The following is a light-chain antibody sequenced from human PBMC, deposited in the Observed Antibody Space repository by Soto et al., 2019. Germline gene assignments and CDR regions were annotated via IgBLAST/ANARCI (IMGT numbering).Light chain of an antibody. CDR1: QSVSSN. CDR3: QQYNSWPLT. Sequence: EIVMTQSPATLSVSPGERATLSCRASQSVSSNLAWYQQKPGQAPRLLIYGASARATGFPARFSVSGSGTEFALTISSLQSPDFAVYYCQQYNSWPLTFGGGTKVEIK. V-gene: IGKV3-15*01. J-gene: IGKJ4*01. CDR2: GAS.